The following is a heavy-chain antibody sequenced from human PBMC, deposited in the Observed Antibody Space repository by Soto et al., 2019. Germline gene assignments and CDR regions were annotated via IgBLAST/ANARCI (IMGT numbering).Heavy chain of an antibody. Sequence: EVQMEESGGGLIQPGGSLSLSCVASGFAVSSNHMSWVRQVPGNGLECVALIHSDGHRNSAATFFTVSVKRRFTISTDNTRNTLYLPMTSLRAEDSAVLFCARDLGRSPFDSWGQGILVTVSS. V-gene: IGHV3-53*02. CDR2: IHSDGHRNSAAT. J-gene: IGHJ4*02. CDR3: ARDLGRSPFDS. CDR1: GFAVSSNH.